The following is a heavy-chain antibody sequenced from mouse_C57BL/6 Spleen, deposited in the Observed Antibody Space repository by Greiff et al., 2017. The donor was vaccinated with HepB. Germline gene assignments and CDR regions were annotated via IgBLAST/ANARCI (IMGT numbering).Heavy chain of an antibody. Sequence: EVKLQESGGGLVQPGGSMKLSCVASGFTFSNYWMNWVRQSPEKGLEWVAQIRLKSDNYATHYAESVKGRFTISRDDSKSSVYLQMNNLSAEDTGVYYCTTGPFDYWGQGTTLTVSS. D-gene: IGHD4-1*01. V-gene: IGHV6-3*01. J-gene: IGHJ2*01. CDR2: IRLKSDNYAT. CDR3: TTGPFDY. CDR1: GFTFSNYW.